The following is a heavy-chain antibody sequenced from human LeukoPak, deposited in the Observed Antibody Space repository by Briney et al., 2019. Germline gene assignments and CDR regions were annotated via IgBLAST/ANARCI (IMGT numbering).Heavy chain of an antibody. Sequence: PSETLSLTCAVYGGSFSGYYWSWIRQPPGKGLEWIGEINHSGSTNYNPSLKSRVTISVDTSKNQFSLKLSSVTAADTAVYYCARLSSSRGYYYYYYMDVWGKGTTVTVSS. J-gene: IGHJ6*03. CDR3: ARLSSSRGYYYYYYMDV. CDR1: GGSFSGYY. D-gene: IGHD6-6*01. CDR2: INHSGST. V-gene: IGHV4-34*01.